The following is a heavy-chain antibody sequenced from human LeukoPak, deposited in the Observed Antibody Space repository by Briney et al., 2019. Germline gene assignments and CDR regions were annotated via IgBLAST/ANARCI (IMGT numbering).Heavy chain of an antibody. CDR2: INPTGTST. D-gene: IGHD2-8*02. Sequence: ASVKGSCKASGHTFTNYHMHWVRQAPGQGLAWMGLINPTGTSTNYAQKFRGRVTMTRDTSTTTVYMELSSLRSEDTAVYYCAREESGGYFDYWGQGTLVTVSS. CDR1: GHTFTNYH. J-gene: IGHJ4*02. CDR3: AREESGGYFDY. V-gene: IGHV1-46*01.